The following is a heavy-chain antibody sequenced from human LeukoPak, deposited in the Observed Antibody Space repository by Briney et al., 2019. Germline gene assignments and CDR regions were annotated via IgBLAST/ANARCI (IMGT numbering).Heavy chain of an antibody. V-gene: IGHV3-13*01. CDR2: IGIAGDT. CDR3: VRQQTSHGNFDY. J-gene: IGHJ4*02. CDR1: GFTFSNHA. D-gene: IGHD1-26*01. Sequence: GGSLRLSCATSGFTFSNHAMHWVRHATGKGLEWVSAIGIAGDTFYPGSVKGRFTISRENAKNSLSLQINSLKAEDTAVYYCVRQQTSHGNFDYWGQGTLVTVSS.